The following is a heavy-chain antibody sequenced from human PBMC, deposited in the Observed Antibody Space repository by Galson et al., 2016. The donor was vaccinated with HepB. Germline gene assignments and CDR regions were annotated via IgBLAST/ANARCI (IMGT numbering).Heavy chain of an antibody. V-gene: IGHV4-61*01. D-gene: IGHD5-18*01. CDR3: ARDPGRVGYSYGYSGGDYYYGMDV. Sequence: TLSLTCTVSGGSVSSGSYYWSWIRQPPGKGLEWIGYIYYSGSTNYNPSLKSRVTKSVDTSKNQFSLKLSSVTAADTAVYYCARDPGRVGYSYGYSGGDYYYGMDVWGQGTTVTVSS. CDR2: IYYSGST. CDR1: GGSVSSGSYY. J-gene: IGHJ6*02.